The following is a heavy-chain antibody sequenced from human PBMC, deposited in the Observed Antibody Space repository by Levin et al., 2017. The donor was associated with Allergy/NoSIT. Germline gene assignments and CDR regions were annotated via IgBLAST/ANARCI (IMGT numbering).Heavy chain of an antibody. CDR1: GFTFTTYA. D-gene: IGHD3-10*01. CDR3: AKDLIGYYYGSGSYYQFDY. CDR2: ISGRGGST. Sequence: PGESLKISCAASGFTFTTYAMSWVRQAPGKGLEWVSGISGRGGSTYYADSVKGRFTISRDNSKNTVYLQMNSLRAEDTAVYYCAKDLIGYYYGSGSYYQFDYWGQGTLVTVSS. J-gene: IGHJ4*02. V-gene: IGHV3-23*01.